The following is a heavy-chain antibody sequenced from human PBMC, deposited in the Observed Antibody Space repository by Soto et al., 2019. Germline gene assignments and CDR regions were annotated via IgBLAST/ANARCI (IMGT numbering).Heavy chain of an antibody. Sequence: SLRLSCAASGFTFSSYEMNWVRQAPGKGLEWVSYISGSGKTIYYADSVKGRFTISRDNAKNSLYLQMNSLRAEDTAVYYCARVKDIAVTGTPRWFDPWGQGTLVTVSS. V-gene: IGHV3-48*03. CDR1: GFTFSSYE. CDR3: ARVKDIAVTGTPRWFDP. J-gene: IGHJ5*02. CDR2: ISGSGKTI. D-gene: IGHD6-19*01.